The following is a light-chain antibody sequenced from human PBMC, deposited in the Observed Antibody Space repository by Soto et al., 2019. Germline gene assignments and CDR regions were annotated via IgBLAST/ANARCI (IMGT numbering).Light chain of an antibody. CDR2: GAF. Sequence: EIVMTQSPATLSVSPGERATLSCRASQSVSSYLAWYQQKPGQAPRLLIYGAFTRATGMPARFSGSGSGTEFTITIRSLQSEDFAVYYCQQYKDWPRTFGQGTKVEIK. V-gene: IGKV3-15*01. J-gene: IGKJ1*01. CDR3: QQYKDWPRT. CDR1: QSVSSY.